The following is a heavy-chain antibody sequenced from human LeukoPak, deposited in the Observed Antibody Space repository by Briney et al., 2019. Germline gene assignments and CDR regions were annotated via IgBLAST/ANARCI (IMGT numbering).Heavy chain of an antibody. CDR2: ISTSGNII. CDR3: ARDATTEIGTVYMDV. J-gene: IGHJ6*03. Sequence: GGSLRLSCAASGFTFSSYAMSWVRQAPGKGLEWVLHISTSGNIIHYADSVKGRFTISRDNAKNSLYLQMNSLRAEDTALYFCARDATTEIGTVYMDVWGKGTTVTISS. CDR1: GFTFSSYA. V-gene: IGHV3-48*04. D-gene: IGHD1-1*01.